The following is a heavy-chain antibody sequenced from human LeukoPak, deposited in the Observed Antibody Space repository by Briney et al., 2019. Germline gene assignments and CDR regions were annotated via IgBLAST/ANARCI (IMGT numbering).Heavy chain of an antibody. Sequence: SETLSLTCNFSGGSISGYYWSWIRQPPGKGLEWIGYFSSGGSTNYNPSPKSRVTTSVDTSKNQFSLKLSSVTAADTAVYYCARHGGGGRAFDIWGQGTMVTVSS. CDR1: GGSISGYY. V-gene: IGHV4-4*09. D-gene: IGHD3-16*01. CDR3: ARHGGGGRAFDI. CDR2: FSSGGST. J-gene: IGHJ3*02.